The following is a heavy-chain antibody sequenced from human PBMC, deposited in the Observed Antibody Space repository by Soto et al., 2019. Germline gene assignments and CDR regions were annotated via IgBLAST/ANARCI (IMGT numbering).Heavy chain of an antibody. Sequence: QVQLVQSGAEVKKPGSSVKVSCKASGGTFSSYTISWVRQAPGQVLEWMGRIIPILGIANYAQKFQGRVTITADKSTSTAYMALSSLRSEDTAVYYCARDFRVSRRFLEWFQNNWFDPWGQGTLVTVSS. J-gene: IGHJ5*02. D-gene: IGHD3-3*01. CDR3: ARDFRVSRRFLEWFQNNWFDP. CDR1: GGTFSSYT. CDR2: IIPILGIA. V-gene: IGHV1-69*08.